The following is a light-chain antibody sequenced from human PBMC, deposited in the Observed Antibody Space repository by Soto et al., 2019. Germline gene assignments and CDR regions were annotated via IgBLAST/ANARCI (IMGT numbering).Light chain of an antibody. Sequence: EIVLTQSPATLSLSPGEGAALSCRASHNFSASYLAWYQQKPGQAPRLLMRGSSNRAVGIPDRFSGSGSGTEFTLTISRLEPEDFAVYYCQQYIRSPYTFGQGTRLEIK. CDR2: GSS. CDR3: QQYIRSPYT. V-gene: IGKV3-20*01. J-gene: IGKJ2*01. CDR1: HNFSASY.